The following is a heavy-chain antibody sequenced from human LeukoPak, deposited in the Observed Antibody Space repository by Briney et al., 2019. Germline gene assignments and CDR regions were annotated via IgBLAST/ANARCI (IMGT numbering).Heavy chain of an antibody. Sequence: ASVKVSCKASGYTFTSYAMHWVRQAPGQRLEWMGWINAGNGNTKYSQKFQGRVTITRDTSASAAYMELSSLRSEDTAVYYCARDDPVGVVSETDPWAREPWSPSPQ. CDR3: ARDDPVGVVSETDP. CDR2: INAGNGNT. CDR1: GYTFTSYA. D-gene: IGHD3-16*01. J-gene: IGHJ5*02. V-gene: IGHV1-3*01.